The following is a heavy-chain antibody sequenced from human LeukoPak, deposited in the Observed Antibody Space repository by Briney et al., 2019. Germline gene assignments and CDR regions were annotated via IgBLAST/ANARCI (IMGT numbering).Heavy chain of an antibody. CDR1: GFTVSSNY. CDR2: IRQDGNWR. D-gene: IGHD1-1*01. CDR3: ANLPYNWNAHFGDY. J-gene: IGHJ4*02. V-gene: IGHV3-7*01. Sequence: GGSLRLSCAASGFTVSSNYMSWVRQAPGKGLEWVAHIRQDGNWRHHVDSVEGRFTISRDNAKNSLYLQMNSLRVEDTAVYYCANLPYNWNAHFGDYWGQGALVSVAS.